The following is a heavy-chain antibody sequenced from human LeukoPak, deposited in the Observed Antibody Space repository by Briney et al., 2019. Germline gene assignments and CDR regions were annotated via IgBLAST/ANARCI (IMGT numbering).Heavy chain of an antibody. Sequence: SETLSLTCTVSGGSISSDYWSWIRQHPGRGLEWIGYIYYTGSAYYDPSLKSRVSISVDTSKNQFYLKLSSVTAADTAVYYCARKNDFEIWGQGTLVTVSS. CDR3: ARKNDFEI. D-gene: IGHD2/OR15-2a*01. J-gene: IGHJ3*02. CDR1: GGSISSDY. V-gene: IGHV4-31*03. CDR2: IYYTGSA.